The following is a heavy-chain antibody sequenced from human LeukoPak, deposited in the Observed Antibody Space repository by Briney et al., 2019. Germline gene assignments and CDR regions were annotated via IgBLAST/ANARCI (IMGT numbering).Heavy chain of an antibody. CDR3: AEIGYCGGGSCRGFDY. CDR1: GYTFTGYY. Sequence: ASVKVSCKASGYTFTGYYMHWVRQAPGQGLEWMGWINPNSGGTNYAQKFQGRVTMTRDTSISTAYMELSRLRSDDTAVYYCAEIGYCGGGSCRGFDYWGQGTLVTVSS. D-gene: IGHD2-15*01. CDR2: INPNSGGT. J-gene: IGHJ4*02. V-gene: IGHV1-2*02.